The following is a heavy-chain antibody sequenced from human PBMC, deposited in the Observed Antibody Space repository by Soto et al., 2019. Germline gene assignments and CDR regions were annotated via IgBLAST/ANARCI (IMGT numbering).Heavy chain of an antibody. CDR3: TRGGAYYDSSGTFDY. V-gene: IGHV3-73*01. D-gene: IGHD3-22*01. J-gene: IGHJ4*02. CDR2: IRSKANSYAT. CDR1: GFTFSGSA. Sequence: HPGGSLRLSCAASGFTFSGSAMHWVRQASGKGLEWVGRIRSKANSYATAYAASVKGRFTISRDDSKNTAYLQMNSLKTEDTAVYYCTRGGAYYDSSGTFDYWGQGTLVTVSS.